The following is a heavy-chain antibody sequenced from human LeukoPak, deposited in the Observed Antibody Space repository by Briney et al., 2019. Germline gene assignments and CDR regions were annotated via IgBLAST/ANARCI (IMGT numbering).Heavy chain of an antibody. CDR3: ARDLERFAVAGTDWFDP. V-gene: IGHV4-38-2*02. J-gene: IGHJ5*02. Sequence: SETLSLTCTVSGYSINSGYYWGWIRQPPGKGLEWTGSIYHSGSTYYNPSLKSRVTISVDTSKNQFSLKLSSVTAADTAVYYCARDLERFAVAGTDWFDPRGQGTLVTVSS. CDR2: IYHSGST. D-gene: IGHD6-19*01. CDR1: GYSINSGYY.